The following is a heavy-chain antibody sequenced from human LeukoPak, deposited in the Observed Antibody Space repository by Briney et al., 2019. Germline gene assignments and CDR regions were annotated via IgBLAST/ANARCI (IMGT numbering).Heavy chain of an antibody. CDR1: GGLISSFY. Sequence: SETLSLTCTVSGGLISSFYWSWIRQPPGKGLEWIGYIFNTGDTDHSPSLKSRVTISIDTSKNQFSLRLSSVTAADTAVYYCASSECYYRRDFGSWGQGILVTVSS. J-gene: IGHJ4*02. D-gene: IGHD1-26*01. V-gene: IGHV4-59*08. CDR3: ASSECYYRRDFGS. CDR2: IFNTGDT.